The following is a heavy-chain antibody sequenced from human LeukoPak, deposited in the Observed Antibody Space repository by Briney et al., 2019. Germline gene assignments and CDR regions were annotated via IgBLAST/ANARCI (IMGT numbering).Heavy chain of an antibody. CDR1: GYSFTSYW. Sequence: GESLKISCKGSGYSFTSYWIGWVRQMPGKGLEWMGIIYPGDSDTRYSPSFKGQVTISADKSISTAYLQWSSLKASDTAMYYCARAGLYYYDSSGYGLVDYWGQGTLVTVSS. V-gene: IGHV5-51*03. D-gene: IGHD3-22*01. J-gene: IGHJ4*02. CDR2: IYPGDSDT. CDR3: ARAGLYYYDSSGYGLVDY.